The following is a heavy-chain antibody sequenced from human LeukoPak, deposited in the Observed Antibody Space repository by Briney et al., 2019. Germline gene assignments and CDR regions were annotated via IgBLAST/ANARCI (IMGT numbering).Heavy chain of an antibody. V-gene: IGHV1-69*13. Sequence: SVKVSCKASGGTFSSYAISWVRQAPGQELEWMGGIIPIFGTANYAQKFQGRVTITADESTSTAYMELSSLRSEDTAVYYCARAAYGDYGLDYWGQGTLVTVSS. CDR2: IIPIFGTA. CDR1: GGTFSSYA. J-gene: IGHJ4*02. D-gene: IGHD4-17*01. CDR3: ARAAYGDYGLDY.